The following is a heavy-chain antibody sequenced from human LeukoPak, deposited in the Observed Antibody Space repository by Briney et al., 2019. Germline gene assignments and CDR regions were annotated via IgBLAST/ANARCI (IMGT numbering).Heavy chain of an antibody. J-gene: IGHJ4*02. CDR3: ARVGRYSYGGLDY. V-gene: IGHV3-74*01. D-gene: IGHD5-18*01. Sequence: PGGSLRLSCAASGFTFRSYWMTWVRQAPGKGPVWVSRINSDGSSKNYVDSAEGRFTISRDNAKNTLYLQMNSLRPEDTAVYYCARVGRYSYGGLDYGGEGTLVTVSS. CDR2: INSDGSSK. CDR1: GFTFRSYW.